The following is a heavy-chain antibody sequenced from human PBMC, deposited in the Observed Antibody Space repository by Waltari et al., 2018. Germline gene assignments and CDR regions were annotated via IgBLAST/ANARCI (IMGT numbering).Heavy chain of an antibody. Sequence: ELQMLEGGGGLIRPGGSLRLSCAASGFTLGTFAMAWVRAAPGKGLEWVSTITGSGESTYYADSVKGRFTISRDNSKNTLYLQMNSLRAEDTAVYLCAKVADYYGSGSYKYWGQGTLVTVSS. CDR3: AKVADYYGSGSYKY. CDR2: ITGSGEST. J-gene: IGHJ4*02. D-gene: IGHD3-10*01. CDR1: GFTLGTFA. V-gene: IGHV3-23*01.